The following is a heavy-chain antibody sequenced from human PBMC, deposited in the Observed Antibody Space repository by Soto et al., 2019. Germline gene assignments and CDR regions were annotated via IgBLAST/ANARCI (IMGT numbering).Heavy chain of an antibody. J-gene: IGHJ4*02. CDR2: ISGSGGST. V-gene: IGHV3-23*01. CDR1: GFTFSSYA. D-gene: IGHD2-2*01. CDR3: AKPLSYYCSSTSCPTGPYDY. Sequence: GGSLRLSCAASGFTFSSYAMSWVRQAPGKGLEWVSAISGSGGSTYYADSVKGRFTISRDNSKNTLYLQMNSLRAEDKAVYYCAKPLSYYCSSTSCPTGPYDYWGQGTLVTVSS.